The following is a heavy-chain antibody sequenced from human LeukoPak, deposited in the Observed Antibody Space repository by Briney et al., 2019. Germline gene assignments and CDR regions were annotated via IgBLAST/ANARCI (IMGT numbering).Heavy chain of an antibody. D-gene: IGHD6-25*01. CDR3: AKAASNWFDP. J-gene: IGHJ5*02. Sequence: GRSLRLSCAASGFTFSSYGIHWVRRAPGKGLEWVAIISYDGSNKFYADSVKGRFTISRDNSNNTLYLQMDSLRVEDTAVYYCAKAASNWFDPWGQGTLVTVSS. CDR1: GFTFSSYG. V-gene: IGHV3-30*18. CDR2: ISYDGSNK.